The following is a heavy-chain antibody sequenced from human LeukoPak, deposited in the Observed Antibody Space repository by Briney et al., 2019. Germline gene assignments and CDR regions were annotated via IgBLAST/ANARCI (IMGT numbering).Heavy chain of an antibody. J-gene: IGHJ4*02. D-gene: IGHD4-23*01. CDR3: AKGTNYGGNWPFDY. V-gene: IGHV3-23*01. CDR2: ISASGGST. CDR1: GFTFSSYA. Sequence: GGSLRLACAASGFTFSSYAMSWVRQAPGKGLEWASIISASGGSTYDADSVKGRFTISRDNSKNTLYLQMNSLRAEDTAVYYCAKGTNYGGNWPFDYWGQGTLVTVSS.